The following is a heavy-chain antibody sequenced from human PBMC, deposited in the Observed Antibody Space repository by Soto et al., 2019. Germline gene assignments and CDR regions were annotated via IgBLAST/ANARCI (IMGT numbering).Heavy chain of an antibody. CDR3: ASGGDCSSTSCQDYYYYGMDV. D-gene: IGHD2-2*01. Sequence: ASVKVSCKASGYTFTSYGISWVRQAPGQGLEWMGWISAYNVNTNYAQKLQGRVTMTTDTSTSTAYMELRSLRSDDTAVYYCASGGDCSSTSCQDYYYYGMDVWGQGTTVTVSS. J-gene: IGHJ6*02. CDR2: ISAYNVNT. V-gene: IGHV1-18*01. CDR1: GYTFTSYG.